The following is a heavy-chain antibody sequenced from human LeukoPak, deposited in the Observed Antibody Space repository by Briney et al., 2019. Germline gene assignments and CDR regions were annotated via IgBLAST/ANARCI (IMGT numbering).Heavy chain of an antibody. Sequence: PSETLSLTCAVYGGSFSGYYWSWIRQPPGKGVEWIGEINHSGSTNYNPSLKSRVTISVDTSKNQFSLKLSSVTAADTAVYYCASDYGGGPISYYYYGMDVWGQGTTVTVSS. D-gene: IGHD4-23*01. CDR3: ASDYGGGPISYYYYGMDV. CDR1: GGSFSGYY. CDR2: INHSGST. V-gene: IGHV4-34*01. J-gene: IGHJ6*02.